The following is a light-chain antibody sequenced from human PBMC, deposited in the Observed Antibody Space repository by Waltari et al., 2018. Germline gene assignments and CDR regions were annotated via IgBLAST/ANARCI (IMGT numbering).Light chain of an antibody. V-gene: IGLV3-25*03. CDR3: QSADSSGTYIV. CDR1: ALPKQY. CDR2: KDS. Sequence: SYDLTQPPSVSVSPAQTARITCSGDALPKQYAYWYQQKAGQAPGLVIHKDSDRPSGIPERFSGSNSGTTVTLTISGVQAEDEADYYCQSADSSGTYIVFGGGTKLTVL. J-gene: IGLJ2*01.